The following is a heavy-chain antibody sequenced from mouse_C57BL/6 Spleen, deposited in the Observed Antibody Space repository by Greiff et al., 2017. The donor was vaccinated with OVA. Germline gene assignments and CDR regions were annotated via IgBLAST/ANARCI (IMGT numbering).Heavy chain of an antibody. V-gene: IGHV3-6*01. CDR1: GYSITSGYY. J-gene: IGHJ2*01. CDR2: ISYDGSN. D-gene: IGHD4-1*01. CDR3: ARDLNWNYFDY. Sequence: VQLKESGPGLVKPSQSLSLTCSVTGYSITSGYYWNWIRQFPGNKLEWMGYISYDGSNNYNPSLKNRISITRDTSKNQFFLKLNSVTTEDTATYYCARDLNWNYFDYWGQGTTLTVSS.